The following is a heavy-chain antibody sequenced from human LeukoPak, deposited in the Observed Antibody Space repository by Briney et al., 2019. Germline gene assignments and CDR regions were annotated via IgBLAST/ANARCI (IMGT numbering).Heavy chain of an antibody. CDR1: GFIFEDNG. D-gene: IGHD3-10*01. CDR2: INWNGETT. V-gene: IGHV3-20*04. J-gene: IGHJ4*02. Sequence: PGGSLRLSCAASGFIFEDNGMSWDRQAPGMGLEWVSGINWNGETTGYVDSVKGRFTISRDNAKNSLYMQMNSLRVEDTALYYCATHSYYYGSGSYPHYLDYWGQGTLVTVSS. CDR3: ATHSYYYGSGSYPHYLDY.